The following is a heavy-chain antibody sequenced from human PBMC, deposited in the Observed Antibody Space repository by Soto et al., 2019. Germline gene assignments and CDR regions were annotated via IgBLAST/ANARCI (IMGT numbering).Heavy chain of an antibody. D-gene: IGHD5-18*01. J-gene: IGHJ6*02. CDR1: GFTFSSYA. V-gene: IGHV3-30-3*01. CDR3: ARGLGQWLRGYYGMDV. Sequence: QVQLVESGGGVVQPGRSLRLSCAASGFTFSSYAMHWVRQAPGKGLEWVAVISYDGSNKSYADSVKGRFTISRDNSKNTLYLQMNSLRAEDTAVYYCARGLGQWLRGYYGMDVWCQGTTVTVSS. CDR2: ISYDGSNK.